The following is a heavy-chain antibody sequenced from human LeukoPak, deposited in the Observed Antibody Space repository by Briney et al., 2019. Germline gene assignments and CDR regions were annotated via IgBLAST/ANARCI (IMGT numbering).Heavy chain of an antibody. Sequence: GGSLRLSCAASGFTFSSYGMHWVRQAPGKGLEWVAVIWYDGSNKYYADSVKGRFTISRDNSKNTLYLQMNSLRAEDTAVYYCARSYSSGGNGDYWGQGTLVTVSS. CDR2: IWYDGSNK. D-gene: IGHD6-19*01. J-gene: IGHJ4*02. V-gene: IGHV3-33*01. CDR3: ARSYSSGGNGDY. CDR1: GFTFSSYG.